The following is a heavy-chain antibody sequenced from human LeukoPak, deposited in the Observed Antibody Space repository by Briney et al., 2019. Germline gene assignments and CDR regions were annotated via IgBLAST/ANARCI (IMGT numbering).Heavy chain of an antibody. J-gene: IGHJ5*02. CDR3: ARDDDTNYYEYVWGSSRFDP. D-gene: IGHD3-16*01. V-gene: IGHV3-11*06. Sequence: DSVKGRFTISRDNAKNSLYLQMNSLRAEDTAVYYCARDDDTNYYEYVWGSSRFDPWGQGALVTVSS.